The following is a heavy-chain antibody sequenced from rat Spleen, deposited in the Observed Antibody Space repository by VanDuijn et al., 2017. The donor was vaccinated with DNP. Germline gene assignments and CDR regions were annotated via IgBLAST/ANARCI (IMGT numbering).Heavy chain of an antibody. J-gene: IGHJ2*01. Sequence: EVQLVESGGGLVQPGRSLKLSCTASGFTFSDYYMAWVRQAPTKGLEWVASISTSGGSTYYRDSVKGRFTVSRDNAKSTLYLQMDSLRSEDTATYYCERRYSSYPDYWGQGVMVTVSS. V-gene: IGHV5-25*01. CDR1: GFTFSDYY. CDR3: ERRYSSYPDY. CDR2: ISTSGGST. D-gene: IGHD1-2*01.